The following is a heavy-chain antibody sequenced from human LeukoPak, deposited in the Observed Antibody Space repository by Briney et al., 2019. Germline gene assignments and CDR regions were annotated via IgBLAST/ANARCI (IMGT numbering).Heavy chain of an antibody. V-gene: IGHV4-34*01. Sequence: SETLSLTFAVYGGSFSGYYWSWIRQPPGKGLEWIGEINHRGSTNYNPSLKSRVTISVDTSKNQFSLKLSSVTAEDTAVYYCARGRLRFLEWKSPLGVYFDYWGQGTLVTVSS. CDR1: GGSFSGYY. D-gene: IGHD3-3*01. J-gene: IGHJ4*02. CDR3: ARGRLRFLEWKSPLGVYFDY. CDR2: INHRGST.